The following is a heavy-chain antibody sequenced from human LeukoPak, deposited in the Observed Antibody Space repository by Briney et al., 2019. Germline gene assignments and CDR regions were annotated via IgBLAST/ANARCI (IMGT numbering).Heavy chain of an antibody. CDR2: ISCDGSNK. V-gene: IGHV3-30*18. CDR3: AKDRITMVRGVAHNWFDP. J-gene: IGHJ5*02. Sequence: PGRSLRLSCAASGFTFSSYGMHWVRQAPGKGLEWVAVISCDGSNKYYADSVKGRFTISRDNSKNTLYLQMNSLRAEDTAVYYCAKDRITMVRGVAHNWFDPWGQGTLVTVSS. CDR1: GFTFSSYG. D-gene: IGHD3-10*01.